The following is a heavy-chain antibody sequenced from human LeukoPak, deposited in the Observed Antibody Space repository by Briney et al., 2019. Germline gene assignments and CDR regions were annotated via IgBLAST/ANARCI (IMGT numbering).Heavy chain of an antibody. D-gene: IGHD6-19*01. Sequence: GGSLRLSCVASEFTFSSYGMHWVRQAPGKGLEWVAYIRYDGSDRYYADSVKGRFTISRDNSKNTLYLQMSSLRVEDTAVYYCAKETTVAGFYPYFDYWGQGTLVTVSS. V-gene: IGHV3-30*02. J-gene: IGHJ4*02. CDR2: IRYDGSDR. CDR1: EFTFSSYG. CDR3: AKETTVAGFYPYFDY.